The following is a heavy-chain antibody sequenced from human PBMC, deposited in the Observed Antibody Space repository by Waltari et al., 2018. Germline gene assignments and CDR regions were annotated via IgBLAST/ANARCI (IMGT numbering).Heavy chain of an antibody. CDR3: AKVGHYDFCSGSREDYYYMDV. CDR2: IRYDGSNQ. CDR1: GFTFSSYG. J-gene: IGHJ6*03. D-gene: IGHD3-3*01. V-gene: IGHV3-30*02. Sequence: QVQLVESGGGVVQPGGSLRLSCAASGFTFSSYGMHWVRQAPGKGLEWVAFIRYDGSNQYYADSVKGRFTLSRDNSKNTLYLQMNSLRAEDTAVYYCAKVGHYDFCSGSREDYYYMDVWGKGTTVTISS.